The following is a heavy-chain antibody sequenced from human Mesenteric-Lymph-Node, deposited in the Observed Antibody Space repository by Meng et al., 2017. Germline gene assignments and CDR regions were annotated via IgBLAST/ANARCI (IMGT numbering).Heavy chain of an antibody. CDR3: AKRLTPDY. D-gene: IGHD6-19*01. Sequence: GESLKISCAASGFTFSSYAMSWVRQAPGKGLEWVSTVSGGGLGTYYADSVKGRFTLSRDNSKNTLYLQMNSLRAEDTAVYYCAKRLTPDYWGQGTLVTVSS. J-gene: IGHJ4*02. V-gene: IGHV3-23*01. CDR2: VSGGGLGT. CDR1: GFTFSSYA.